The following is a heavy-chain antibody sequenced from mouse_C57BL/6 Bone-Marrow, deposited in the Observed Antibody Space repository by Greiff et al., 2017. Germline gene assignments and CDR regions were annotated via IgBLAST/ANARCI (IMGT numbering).Heavy chain of an antibody. CDR3: TTWRYGYDGWFAY. CDR2: IDPENGDT. V-gene: IGHV14-4*01. Sequence: EVKVVESGAELVRPGASVKLSCTASGFNIKDDYMHWVKQRPEQGLEWIGWIDPENGDTEYASKFQGKATITADTSSNTAYMQLSSLTSADAAVEVYTTWRYGYDGWFAYWGQGTLVTVSA. J-gene: IGHJ3*01. CDR1: GFNIKDDY. D-gene: IGHD2-2*01.